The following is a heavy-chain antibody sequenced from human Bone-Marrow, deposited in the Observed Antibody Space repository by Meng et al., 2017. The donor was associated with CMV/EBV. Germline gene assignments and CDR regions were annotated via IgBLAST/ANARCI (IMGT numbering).Heavy chain of an antibody. CDR2: VYYSTST. V-gene: IGHV4-39*01. Sequence: SETLSLTCTVSGGSISSSIYYWGWIRQPPGTGLEWIGSVYYSTSTYYNPSLKSRVTISVDTSKNQFSLKLPSMTAADTAVYYCASSRYSSSSWFDYWGQGTPVTVSS. J-gene: IGHJ4*02. CDR3: ASSRYSSSSWFDY. D-gene: IGHD6-6*01. CDR1: GGSISSSIYY.